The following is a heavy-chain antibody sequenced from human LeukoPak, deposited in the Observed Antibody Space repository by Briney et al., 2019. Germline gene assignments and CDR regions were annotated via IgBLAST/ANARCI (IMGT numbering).Heavy chain of an antibody. D-gene: IGHD2-2*01. CDR3: ARGRRSIVVVPAARRGYYYMDV. J-gene: IGHJ6*03. CDR2: IYYSGST. Sequence: PSETLSLTCTVSGGSISSSSYYWGWIRQPPGKGLEWIGSIYYSGSTSYNPSLKSRVTISVDTSKNQFSLKLSSVTAADTAVYYCARGRRSIVVVPAARRGYYYMDVWGNGTTVTVSS. V-gene: IGHV4-39*07. CDR1: GGSISSSSYY.